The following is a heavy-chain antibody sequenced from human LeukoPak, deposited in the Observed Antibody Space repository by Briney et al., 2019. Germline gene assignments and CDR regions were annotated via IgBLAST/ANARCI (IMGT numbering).Heavy chain of an antibody. CDR3: ARADHVHIVVVTARPHDYYYYYMDV. J-gene: IGHJ6*03. V-gene: IGHV4-39*07. Sequence: SETLSLTCTVSGGSISSSSYYWGWIRQPPGKGLEWIGSIYYSGSTYYNPSLKSRVTISVDKSKNQFSLKLSSVTAADTAVYYCARADHVHIVVVTARPHDYYYYYMDVWGKGTTVTVSS. CDR2: IYYSGST. CDR1: GGSISSSSYY. D-gene: IGHD2-21*02.